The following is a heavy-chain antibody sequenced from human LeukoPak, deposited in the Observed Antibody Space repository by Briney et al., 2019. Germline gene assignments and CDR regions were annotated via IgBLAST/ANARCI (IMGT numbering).Heavy chain of an antibody. V-gene: IGHV3-48*04. CDR2: ISSSGDAI. CDR3: ARDRQMIY. D-gene: IGHD3-16*01. Sequence: PGGPLRLSCAASGFTSSSYNMNWVRQAPGKGLEWVSYISSSGDAIYYADSVKGRFTISRDNAKNSLSLQMNSLRADDTAVYYCARDRQMIYWGQGTLVTVSS. J-gene: IGHJ4*02. CDR1: GFTSSSYN.